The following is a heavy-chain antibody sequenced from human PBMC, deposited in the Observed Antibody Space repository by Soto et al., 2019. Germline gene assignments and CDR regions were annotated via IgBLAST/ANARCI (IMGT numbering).Heavy chain of an antibody. Sequence: EVQLVESGGGLVKPGGSLRLSCAASGFTFSNAWMNWVRQAPGKGLEWVGRIKSKTDGGTTDYAAPVKGRFTISRDDSKNTLYLQMNSLKTEDTAVYYCTTDLMLGAYDYVWGSYRPVWEDYWGQGTLVTVSS. V-gene: IGHV3-15*07. CDR1: GFTFSNAW. J-gene: IGHJ4*02. CDR2: IKSKTDGGTT. D-gene: IGHD3-16*02. CDR3: TTDLMLGAYDYVWGSYRPVWEDY.